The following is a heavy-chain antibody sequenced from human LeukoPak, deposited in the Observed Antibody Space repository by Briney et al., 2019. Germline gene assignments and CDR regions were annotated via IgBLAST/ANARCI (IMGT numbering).Heavy chain of an antibody. CDR2: IYSSRST. Sequence: SETLSLSCTVSGGSISSHYRSWIRQPPGKGLEWIGYIYSSRSTNYNPSHENRVTISVDTSKDQFSLKLYFLTAADTAVYYCARSHYREGYYYYYYMDVGGKGTTVTVSS. CDR1: GGSISSHY. D-gene: IGHD4-11*01. V-gene: IGHV4-59*11. J-gene: IGHJ6*03. CDR3: ARSHYREGYYYYYYMDV.